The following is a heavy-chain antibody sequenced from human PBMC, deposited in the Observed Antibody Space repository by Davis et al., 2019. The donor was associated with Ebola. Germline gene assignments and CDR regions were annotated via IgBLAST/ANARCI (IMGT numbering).Heavy chain of an antibody. V-gene: IGHV3-7*03. CDR3: AKDRDDFWSPFGY. CDR2: IKQDGSEK. J-gene: IGHJ4*02. CDR1: GFTFSSYW. D-gene: IGHD3-3*01. Sequence: GESLKISCAASGFTFSSYWMSWVRQAPGKGLEWVANIKQDGSEKYYVDSVKGRFTISRDNAKNSLYLQMNSLRAEDTAVYYCAKDRDDFWSPFGYWGQGTLVTVSS.